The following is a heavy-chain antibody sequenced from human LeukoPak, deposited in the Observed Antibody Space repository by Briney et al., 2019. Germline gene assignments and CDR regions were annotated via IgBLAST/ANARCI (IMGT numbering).Heavy chain of an antibody. CDR3: ARGRVVPAAIGSWFDP. CDR2: IYTSGST. J-gene: IGHJ5*02. D-gene: IGHD2-2*01. V-gene: IGHV4-61*02. CDR1: SYSINSNYY. Sequence: SETLSLICSVSSYSINSNYYWSWIRQPAGKGLEWIGRIYTSGSTNYNPSLKSRVTISVDTSKNQFSLKLSSVTAADTAVYYCARGRVVPAAIGSWFDPWGQGTLVTVSS.